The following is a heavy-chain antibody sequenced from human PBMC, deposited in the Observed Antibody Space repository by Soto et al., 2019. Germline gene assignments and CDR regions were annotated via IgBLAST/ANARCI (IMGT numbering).Heavy chain of an antibody. J-gene: IGHJ4*02. V-gene: IGHV4-30-4*01. D-gene: IGHD3-16*01. CDR3: AREGGESSDGLYYFDS. Sequence: PSETLSLTCTVSGGSVTSDEDYWSWIRQSPGKGLEWIGHIYYSGNTDYNPSLKSRLAISIDTSKNQFSLKLSSVTAADTAVYFCAREGGESSDGLYYFDSWGQGSLVTVSS. CDR1: GGSVTSDEDY. CDR2: IYYSGNT.